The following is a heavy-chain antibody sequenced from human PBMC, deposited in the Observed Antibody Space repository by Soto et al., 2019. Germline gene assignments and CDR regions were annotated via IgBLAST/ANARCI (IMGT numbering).Heavy chain of an antibody. V-gene: IGHV3-23*01. J-gene: IGHJ4*02. CDR3: AQGRGSGWSFDY. CDR1: GFTFSTYA. D-gene: IGHD6-19*01. Sequence: EVQLLESGGGLVQPGGSLRLSCAASGFTFSTYAMNWVRQAPGKGLEWVSGISGSGDSTYYADSVKGRFTVSRDNSKNPLYLQMNSLRAEDTAVFYCAQGRGSGWSFDYWGQGTLVTVSS. CDR2: ISGSGDST.